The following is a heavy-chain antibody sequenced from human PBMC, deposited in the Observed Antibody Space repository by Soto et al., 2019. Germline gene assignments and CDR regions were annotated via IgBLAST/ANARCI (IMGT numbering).Heavy chain of an antibody. Sequence: QVQLVESGGGVVQPGRSLRVSCAASGFPFSSYGMHCVRQAPGKGLEWVAVIWQDGSNKYYADAVKGRFTISRDKSKNTLYLPMSSLRVEDTALYYCATLGGSTFGVSFDFWGQGTLVTVSS. V-gene: IGHV3-33*01. D-gene: IGHD3-16*01. CDR2: IWQDGSNK. CDR3: ATLGGSTFGVSFDF. CDR1: GFPFSSYG. J-gene: IGHJ4*02.